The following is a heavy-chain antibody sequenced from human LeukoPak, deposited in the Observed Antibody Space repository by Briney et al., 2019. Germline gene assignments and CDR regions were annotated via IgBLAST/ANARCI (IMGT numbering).Heavy chain of an antibody. V-gene: IGHV3-21*01. CDR2: ISSSSYI. D-gene: IGHD3-10*01. CDR3: ARVARRGLKLWFGEGDY. CDR1: GFTLGSYG. J-gene: IGHJ4*02. Sequence: KSGGSLRLSCSASGFTLGSYGMNWVRQAPGKGLEWVSSISSSSYIYYADSVKGRFTISRDNAKNSLYLQMNNLRAEDTAVYYCARVARRGLKLWFGEGDYWGQGTLVTVSS.